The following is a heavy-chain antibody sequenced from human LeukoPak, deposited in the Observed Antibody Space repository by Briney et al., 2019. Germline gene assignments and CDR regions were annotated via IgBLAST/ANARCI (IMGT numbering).Heavy chain of an antibody. V-gene: IGHV4-59*08. J-gene: IGHJ3*02. D-gene: IGHD3-10*01. CDR1: GGSISSYY. CDR2: TYYSGST. CDR3: ASRVHGGAFDI. Sequence: SETLSLTCTVSGGSISSYYWSWIRQPPGKGLEWIGYTYYSGSTNYNPSLKSRVTISVDTSKNQFSLKLSSVTAADTAVYYCASRVHGGAFDIWGQGTMVTVSS.